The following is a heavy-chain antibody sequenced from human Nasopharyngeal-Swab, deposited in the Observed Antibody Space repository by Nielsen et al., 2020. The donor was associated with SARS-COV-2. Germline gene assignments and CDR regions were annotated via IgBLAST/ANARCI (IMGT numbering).Heavy chain of an antibody. V-gene: IGHV3-23*01. J-gene: IGHJ6*03. D-gene: IGHD3-10*01. CDR3: AKGRGSYYYYMDV. CDR2: ISPSGDST. Sequence: VRQAPGKGLQWVSSISPSGDSTYNADSVKGRFTLLRDTSANTLYLQMNSLRAEDTAVYYCAKGRGSYYYYMDVWGKGTTVTVSS.